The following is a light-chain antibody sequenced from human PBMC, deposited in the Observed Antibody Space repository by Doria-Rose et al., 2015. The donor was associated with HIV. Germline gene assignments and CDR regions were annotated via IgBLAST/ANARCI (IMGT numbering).Light chain of an antibody. CDR3: AAWDDSLNGWV. J-gene: IGLJ3*02. CDR1: SSNIGSNT. Sequence: SGTPGQRVTISCSGSSSNIGSNTVNWYQQLPGTAPKLLIYRNNQRPSGVPDRFSGSKSGTSASLAISGLQAEDEADYYCAAWDDSLNGWVFGGGTKLTV. V-gene: IGLV1-44*01. CDR2: RNN.